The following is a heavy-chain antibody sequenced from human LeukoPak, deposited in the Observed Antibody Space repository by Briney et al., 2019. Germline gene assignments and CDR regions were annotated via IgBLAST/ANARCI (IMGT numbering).Heavy chain of an antibody. CDR1: GGSISSSSYY. CDR3: ARGYSYYFES. V-gene: IGHV4-61*05. D-gene: IGHD5-18*01. Sequence: SETLSLTCTVSGGSISSSSYYWGWIRQPPGKGLEWIGYIYSSGSTNYNPSLKSRVTISVDTSKNQFSLKLSSVTAADTAVYYCARGYSYYFESWGQGTLVTVSS. CDR2: IYSSGST. J-gene: IGHJ4*02.